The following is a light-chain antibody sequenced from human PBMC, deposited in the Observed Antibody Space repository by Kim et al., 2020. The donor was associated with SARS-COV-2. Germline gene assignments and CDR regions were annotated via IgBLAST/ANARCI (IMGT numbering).Light chain of an antibody. CDR1: QSVSSSY. Sequence: ENVLTQSPGTLSLSPGERATLSCRASQSVSSSYLAWYQQKPGQAPRLVIYATSNRAIGIPDRFSGSGSGTDFTLTISRLEPEDFAVYYCQQYGSSPRTFGQGTKVDIK. CDR2: ATS. V-gene: IGKV3-20*01. CDR3: QQYGSSPRT. J-gene: IGKJ1*01.